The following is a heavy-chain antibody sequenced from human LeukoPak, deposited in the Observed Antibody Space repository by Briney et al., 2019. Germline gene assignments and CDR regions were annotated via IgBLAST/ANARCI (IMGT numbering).Heavy chain of an antibody. V-gene: IGHV3-15*01. J-gene: IGHJ3*02. CDR1: GFTFSNAW. Sequence: PGGSLRLFCAASGFTFSNAWMSWVRQAPGKGLEWVGRIKSKTDGGTTDYAAPVKGRFTISRDDSKNTLYLQMNSLKTEDTAVYYCTTDGSWEHDAFDIWGQGTMVTVSP. CDR2: IKSKTDGGTT. D-gene: IGHD1-26*01. CDR3: TTDGSWEHDAFDI.